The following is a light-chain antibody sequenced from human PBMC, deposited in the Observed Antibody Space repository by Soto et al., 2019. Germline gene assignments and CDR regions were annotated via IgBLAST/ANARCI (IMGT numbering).Light chain of an antibody. CDR3: QQYNNGPYS. CDR1: QRIRSN. J-gene: IGKJ2*03. V-gene: IGKV3-15*01. Sequence: EIVMTQSPATLSVSPGERATLSCRASQRIRSNLAWYQQKPGQAPRLLIYGASTRATGIPARFSGSGSGTEFTLTISSLQSEDFAVYYCQQYNNGPYSFGQGTKLEIK. CDR2: GAS.